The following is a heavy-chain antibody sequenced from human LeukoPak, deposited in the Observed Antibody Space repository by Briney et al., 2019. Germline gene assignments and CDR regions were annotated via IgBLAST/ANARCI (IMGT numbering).Heavy chain of an antibody. CDR1: GYTFTGYY. CDR2: INPNTGGT. V-gene: IGHV1-2*02. D-gene: IGHD3-22*01. Sequence: ASVKVSCKASGYTFTGYYMHWVRQAPGQGLEWMGWINPNTGGTDYAQKFQGRVTMTRDTSINTAHMELSRLRSDDTAVYYCARGPSRAGYYGTDPWGQGTLVTVSS. J-gene: IGHJ5*02. CDR3: ARGPSRAGYYGTDP.